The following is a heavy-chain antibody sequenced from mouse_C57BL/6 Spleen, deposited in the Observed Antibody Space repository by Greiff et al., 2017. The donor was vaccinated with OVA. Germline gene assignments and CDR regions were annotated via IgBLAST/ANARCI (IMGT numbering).Heavy chain of an antibody. J-gene: IGHJ3*01. V-gene: IGHV5-17*01. Sequence: EVKVVESGGGLVKPGGSLKLSCAASGFTFSDYGMHWVRQAPEQGLEWVAYISSGSSTIYYADTVKGRFTISRDNAMNTLFLQMTSLRSEDTAMYYCARNGFAYWGQGTLVTVSA. CDR2: ISSGSSTI. CDR3: ARNGFAY. CDR1: GFTFSDYG.